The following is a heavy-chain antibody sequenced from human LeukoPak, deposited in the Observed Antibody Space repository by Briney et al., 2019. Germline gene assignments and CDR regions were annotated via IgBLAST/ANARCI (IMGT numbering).Heavy chain of an antibody. Sequence: AGSLRLACAASGFTVSSYGMHWVRQAPGKGLEGVAVIWYDGSNKYYAGSVKGRCTMSRDNSKNTLYLHMNSLRAEETDVYYCARDRGPGYGSGWRAFDIWGQGTMVTVSS. D-gene: IGHD6-19*01. CDR2: IWYDGSNK. J-gene: IGHJ3*02. CDR1: GFTVSSYG. V-gene: IGHV3-33*01. CDR3: ARDRGPGYGSGWRAFDI.